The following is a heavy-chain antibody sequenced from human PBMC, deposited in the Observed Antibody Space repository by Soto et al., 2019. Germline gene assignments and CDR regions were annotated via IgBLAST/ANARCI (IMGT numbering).Heavy chain of an antibody. Sequence: QVQLVQSGAEVRKPGSSVKVSCKASGGTFSRHAISWVRQAPGQGLEWMGGIIPIFGTANYAQKFQGRVTITADESTSTAYMELSSLRSEDTAVYYCARILTTVTPGREENAFDIWGQGTMVTVSS. CDR2: IIPIFGTA. V-gene: IGHV1-69*01. D-gene: IGHD4-17*01. CDR3: ARILTTVTPGREENAFDI. J-gene: IGHJ3*02. CDR1: GGTFSRHA.